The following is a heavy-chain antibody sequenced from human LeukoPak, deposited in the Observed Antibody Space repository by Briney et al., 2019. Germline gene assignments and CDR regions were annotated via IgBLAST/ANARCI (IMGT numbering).Heavy chain of an antibody. J-gene: IGHJ4*02. CDR1: GGSISSNSYY. D-gene: IGHD1-26*01. V-gene: IGHV4-39*01. CDR3: ARQGGQGAMVDY. CDR2: IYYSGST. Sequence: SSETLSLTCTVSGGSISSNSYYWGWIRQPPGKGLEWIGSIYYSGSTYYNPSLKSRVTISVDTSKNQFSLKLNSVTAADTAVYYCARQGGQGAMVDYWGQGTLVTVSS.